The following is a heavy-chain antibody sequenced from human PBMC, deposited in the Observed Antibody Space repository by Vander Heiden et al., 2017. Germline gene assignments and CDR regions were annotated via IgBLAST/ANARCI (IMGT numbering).Heavy chain of an antibody. J-gene: IGHJ3*02. CDR3: AKEGDWNVARGAFDI. Sequence: VQLVDSGGGVVEPGRYLCLCCAAYGFPSSNYDLHWVRQAPGKGLEWVALISYDESDKDYADSVAGRFTVSRDNSKNTLYLQMNSLRAEDTAVYYCAKEGDWNVARGAFDIWGRGALVTVSS. D-gene: IGHD1-1*01. CDR2: ISYDESDK. CDR1: GFPSSNYD. V-gene: IGHV3-30*18.